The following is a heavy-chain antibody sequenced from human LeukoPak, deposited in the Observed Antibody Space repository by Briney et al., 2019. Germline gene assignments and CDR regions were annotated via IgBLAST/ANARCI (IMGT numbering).Heavy chain of an antibody. CDR1: GFTFSTYA. D-gene: IGHD3-22*01. Sequence: GGSLRLSCAASGFTFSTYAMSWVRQVPGKGLEWVSSITGSGGNTYSADSVKGRFTISRDNSKNTLYLQMNSLRVEDTAIYNCARDPTAYYDSSGYYLNTIGYWGQGTLVTVSS. CDR3: ARDPTAYYDSSGYYLNTIGY. J-gene: IGHJ4*02. V-gene: IGHV3-23*01. CDR2: ITGSGGNT.